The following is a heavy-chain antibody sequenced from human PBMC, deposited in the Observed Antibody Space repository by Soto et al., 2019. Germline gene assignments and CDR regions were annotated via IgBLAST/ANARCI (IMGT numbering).Heavy chain of an antibody. D-gene: IGHD6-6*01. V-gene: IGHV1-69*13. Sequence: SVKVSCKASGGTFSSYAISWVRQAPGQGLEWMGGIIPIFGTANYAQKFQGRVTITADESTSTAYMELSSLRSEDTAVYYCARDGNSSSSYYYYYGMDVWGPGTTVTVCS. CDR1: GGTFSSYA. J-gene: IGHJ6*02. CDR2: IIPIFGTA. CDR3: ARDGNSSSSYYYYYGMDV.